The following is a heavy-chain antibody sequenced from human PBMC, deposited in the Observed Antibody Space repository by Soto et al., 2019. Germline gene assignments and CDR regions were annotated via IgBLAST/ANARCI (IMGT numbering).Heavy chain of an antibody. CDR1: GYSFTTYW. D-gene: IGHD6-19*01. CDR2: IDPSDSYT. CDR3: ARDLGDSSGWYWYYYYGMDV. J-gene: IGHJ6*02. V-gene: IGHV5-10-1*01. Sequence: GASLKISCKGSGYSFTTYWISWVRQMPGKGLEWMGRIDPSDSYTNYSPSFQGHVTISVDKSISTAYLQWSSLKASDTAVYYCARDLGDSSGWYWYYYYGMDVWGQGTTVTVSS.